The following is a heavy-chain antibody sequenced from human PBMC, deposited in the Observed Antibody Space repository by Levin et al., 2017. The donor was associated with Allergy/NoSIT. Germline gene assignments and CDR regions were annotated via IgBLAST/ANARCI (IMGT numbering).Heavy chain of an antibody. Sequence: GGSLRLSCAASGFSFGDYAMAWVRQAPGKGLEWVSVITGGGGTTYYGDSIKGRFTVSRDNSKNTLYLELNSLRAEDTAVYYCAKKQGGTSGFAFDVWGQGTMVTVSS. J-gene: IGHJ3*01. CDR3: AKKQGGTSGFAFDV. CDR2: ITGGGGTT. CDR1: GFSFGDYA. V-gene: IGHV3-23*01. D-gene: IGHD1-1*01.